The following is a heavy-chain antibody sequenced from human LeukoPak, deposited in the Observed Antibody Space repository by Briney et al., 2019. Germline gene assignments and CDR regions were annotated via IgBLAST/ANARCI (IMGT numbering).Heavy chain of an antibody. J-gene: IGHJ4*02. D-gene: IGHD3-22*01. Sequence: SVKVSCKASGGTCSSYAISWVRQAPGQGLEWMGRIIPILGIANYAQKFQGRVTITADKSTSTAYMELSSLRSEDTAVYYCARGYYDSSGYYNFGYWGQGTLVTVSS. V-gene: IGHV1-69*04. CDR2: IIPILGIA. CDR1: GGTCSSYA. CDR3: ARGYYDSSGYYNFGY.